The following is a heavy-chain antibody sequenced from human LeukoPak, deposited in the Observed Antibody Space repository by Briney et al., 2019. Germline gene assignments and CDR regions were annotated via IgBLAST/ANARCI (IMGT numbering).Heavy chain of an antibody. CDR2: INSGGTK. J-gene: IGHJ4*02. Sequence: GGSLRLSCAASGFIVSSNFMSWARRAPGKGLECVSVINSGGTKYYADSVKGRFTISRDDSQNMLYLQMNSLRAEDTAVYYCATGRGDYWGQGTLVTVSS. V-gene: IGHV3-53*01. CDR3: ATGRGDY. CDR1: GFIVSSNF. D-gene: IGHD3-16*01.